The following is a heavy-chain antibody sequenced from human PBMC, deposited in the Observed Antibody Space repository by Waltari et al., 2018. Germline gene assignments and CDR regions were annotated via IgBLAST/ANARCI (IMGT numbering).Heavy chain of an antibody. CDR2: INIDGSST. Sequence: EVQLVESGGGLVQPGGSLRLSCAALGFSFGGYWMTWVRQVPGKGPVWVSRINIDGSSTIYADSVKGRFTISRDNAKNTLYLQMNSLRADDTAVYYCVRRSIRGYIKEGPNWFDPWGQGTLVTVSS. CDR3: VRRSIRGYIKEGPNWFDP. D-gene: IGHD3-10*01. CDR1: GFSFGGYW. V-gene: IGHV3-74*01. J-gene: IGHJ5*02.